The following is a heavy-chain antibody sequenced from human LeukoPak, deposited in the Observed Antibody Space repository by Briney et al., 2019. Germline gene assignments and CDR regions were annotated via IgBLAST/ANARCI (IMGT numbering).Heavy chain of an antibody. D-gene: IGHD3-22*01. CDR1: GFTVSSNY. CDR2: IYSGGST. CDR3: ARDPLYYYDSSGYYSTRYYYGMDV. J-gene: IGHJ6*02. Sequence: PGGSLRLSCAASGFTVSSNYVSWVRQAPGKGLEWVSVIYSGGSTYYADSVKGRFTISRDNSKNTLYLQMNSLRAEDTAVYYCARDPLYYYDSSGYYSTRYYYGMDVWGQGTTVTVSS. V-gene: IGHV3-66*01.